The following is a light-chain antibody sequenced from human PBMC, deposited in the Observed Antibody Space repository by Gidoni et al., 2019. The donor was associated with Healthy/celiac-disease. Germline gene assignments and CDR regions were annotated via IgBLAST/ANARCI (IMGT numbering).Light chain of an antibody. CDR3: QQYYSTIT. CDR2: WAS. J-gene: IGKJ5*01. CDR1: QSVLYSFNNKNY. Sequence: IVMTQSPDSLAVSLGERATINCKSSQSVLYSFNNKNYLAWYQQKPGQPPKLLIYWASTRESGVPDRFSGSGSGTDFTLTISSLQAEDVAVYYCQQYYSTITFGQGTRLEIK. V-gene: IGKV4-1*01.